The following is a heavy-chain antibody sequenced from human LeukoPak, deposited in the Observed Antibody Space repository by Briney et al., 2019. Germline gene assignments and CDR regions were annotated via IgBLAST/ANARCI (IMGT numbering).Heavy chain of an antibody. CDR2: ISAYNGNT. CDR3: ARDVLLWFGEFSFDY. J-gene: IGHJ4*02. CDR1: GYTFTAYY. Sequence: ASVKVSCKASGYTFTAYYIHWVRQAPGQGLEWMGWISAYNGNTNYAQKLQGRVTMTTDTSTSTAYMELRSLRSDDTAVYYCARDVLLWFGEFSFDYWGQGTLVTVSS. D-gene: IGHD3-10*01. V-gene: IGHV1-18*01.